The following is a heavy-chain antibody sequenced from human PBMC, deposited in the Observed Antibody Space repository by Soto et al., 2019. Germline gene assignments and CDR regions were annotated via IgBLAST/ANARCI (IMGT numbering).Heavy chain of an antibody. D-gene: IGHD3-3*01. CDR3: GYDFGL. CDR1: GASFSDSNYY. Sequence: SETLSLTCFVSGASFSDSNYYWVWIRQPPGEGLQWIGSFYYDGRTYYSAPLKSRATISVDTSKNHFSLMLTSVTAADTAVYYCGYDFGLWGQGTLVTVSS. J-gene: IGHJ5*02. CDR2: FYYDGRT. V-gene: IGHV4-39*02.